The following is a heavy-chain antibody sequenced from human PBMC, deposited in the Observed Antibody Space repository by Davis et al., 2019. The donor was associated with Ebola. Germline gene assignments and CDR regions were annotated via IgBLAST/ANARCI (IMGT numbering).Heavy chain of an antibody. D-gene: IGHD3-16*02. J-gene: IGHJ4*02. Sequence: GESLKISCAASGFTFSSYTMHWVRQAPGKGLEWVALISHDGGNQYYADSSNQYYADSVKGRFTISRDNAQNSLYLQMNSLRAEDTAVYYCARLEGYYDYVWGSYPDYWGQGALVIVSS. V-gene: IGHV3-30*04. CDR2: ISHDGGNQYYADSSNQ. CDR1: GFTFSSYT. CDR3: ARLEGYYDYVWGSYPDY.